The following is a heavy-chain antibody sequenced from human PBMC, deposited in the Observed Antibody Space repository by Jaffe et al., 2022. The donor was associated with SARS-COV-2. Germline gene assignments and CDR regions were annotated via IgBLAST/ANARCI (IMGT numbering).Heavy chain of an antibody. CDR1: GFTFSSYW. J-gene: IGHJ6*02. D-gene: IGHD3-10*01. CDR3: ARDRIKGFRVRGVMSYYYYGMDV. Sequence: EVQLVESGGGLVQPGGSLRLSCAASGFTFSSYWMSWVRQAPGKGLEWVANIKQDGSEKYYVDSVKGRFTISRDNAKNSLYLQMNSLRAEDTAVYYCARDRIKGFRVRGVMSYYYYGMDVWGQGTTVTVSS. V-gene: IGHV3-7*01. CDR2: IKQDGSEK.